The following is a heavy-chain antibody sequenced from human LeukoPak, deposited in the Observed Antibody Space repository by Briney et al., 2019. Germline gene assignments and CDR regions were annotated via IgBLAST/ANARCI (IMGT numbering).Heavy chain of an antibody. D-gene: IGHD3-16*01. CDR1: GGSISSYY. Sequence: SETLSLTCTVSGGSISSYYWSWIRQPPGKGLEWMGYIYYSGNTNNNPSLKSRVTISIDTSKNQFSLKLSSVTAADTALYYCARLGAPAAFDYWGQGTLVTVSS. J-gene: IGHJ4*02. V-gene: IGHV4-59*08. CDR3: ARLGAPAAFDY. CDR2: IYYSGNT.